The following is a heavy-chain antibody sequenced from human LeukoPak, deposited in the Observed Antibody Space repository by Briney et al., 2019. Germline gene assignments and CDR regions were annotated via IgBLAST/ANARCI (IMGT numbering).Heavy chain of an antibody. CDR1: GFTFSSYS. V-gene: IGHV3-21*01. J-gene: IGHJ4*02. CDR3: ARVRVGATPDY. CDR2: ITSSNNYI. D-gene: IGHD1-26*01. Sequence: GGSLRLSCAASGFTFSSYSMNWVRQAPGKGLEWVSSITSSNNYIYYGDSVKGRFTISRDNAKNPLYLQMNSLRAEDTAVYYCARVRVGATPDYWGQGTLVTVSS.